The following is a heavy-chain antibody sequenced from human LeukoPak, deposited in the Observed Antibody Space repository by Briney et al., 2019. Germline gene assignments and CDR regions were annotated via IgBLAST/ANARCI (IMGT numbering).Heavy chain of an antibody. CDR2: IYYSGST. J-gene: IGHJ4*02. CDR3: ARDGYNPIDY. Sequence: SETLSLTCTVSGGSISFSSYYWGWIRQPPGKGLEWIGSIYYSGSTYYNPSLKSRVTISVDTSKNQFSLKLSSVTAADTAVYYCARDGYNPIDYWGQGTLVTVSS. V-gene: IGHV4-39*07. D-gene: IGHD5-24*01. CDR1: GGSISFSSYY.